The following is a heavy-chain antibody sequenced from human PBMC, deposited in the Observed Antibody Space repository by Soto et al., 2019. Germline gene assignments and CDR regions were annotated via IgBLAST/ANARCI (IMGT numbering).Heavy chain of an antibody. D-gene: IGHD3-10*02. CDR2: VYHSGSA. CDR3: ASFCSGYYGMEV. V-gene: IGHV4-30-2*01. CDR1: GGSISSGGYS. Sequence: QVQLQESGSGLVKPSQTLSLTCAVSGGSISSGGYSWSWIRQPPGKGLEWIGYVYHSGSAYYNPLLSRRITLAEDRHKNRSFLKLSVVAAAETVLYCCASFCSGYYGMEVWGQGTMVTVSS. J-gene: IGHJ6*02.